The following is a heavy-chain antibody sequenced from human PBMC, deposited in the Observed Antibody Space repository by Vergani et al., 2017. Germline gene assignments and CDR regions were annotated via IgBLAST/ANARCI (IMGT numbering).Heavy chain of an antibody. D-gene: IGHD3-22*01. J-gene: IGHJ4*02. Sequence: QVQLQESGPGLVKPSQTLSLTCSVSGDSISSGVYYWNWIRQHPGKGLEWIGYIHSTGRTHHNPSLRRRINMSVDTSKNQFSLKLNSVTAADTAMYYCARMWGYDEGDAFRIGYFDSWGQGILVTVSS. CDR1: GDSISSGVYY. V-gene: IGHV4-31*03. CDR2: IHSTGRT. CDR3: ARMWGYDEGDAFRIGYFDS.